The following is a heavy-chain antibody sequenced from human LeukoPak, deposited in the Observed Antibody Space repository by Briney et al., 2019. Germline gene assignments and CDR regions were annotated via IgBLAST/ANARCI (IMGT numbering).Heavy chain of an antibody. V-gene: IGHV3-21*01. CDR1: GFTFSSYS. Sequence: GGSLRLSCAASGFTFSSYSMNWVRQAPGKGLEWVSSISSSSSYIYYADSVMGRFTISRDNAKNSLYLQMNSLRAEDTAVYYCARRAPEDAFDIWGQGTMVTVSS. CDR2: ISSSSSYI. CDR3: ARRAPEDAFDI. J-gene: IGHJ3*02.